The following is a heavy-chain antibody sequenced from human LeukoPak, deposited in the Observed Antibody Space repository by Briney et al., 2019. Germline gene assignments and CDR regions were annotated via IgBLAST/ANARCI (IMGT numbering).Heavy chain of an antibody. CDR1: GFTFSSYA. Sequence: GGSLRLSCAASGFTFSSYAMSWVRQAPGKGLEWVSAISGSGGSTYYGESVKGRFTISRDNSKNTLYLQMNSLRADDTAVYYCAKDRDVWSVFIWGQGTLVTVSS. CDR2: ISGSGGST. CDR3: AKDRDVWSVFI. V-gene: IGHV3-23*01. J-gene: IGHJ4*02. D-gene: IGHD3-3*01.